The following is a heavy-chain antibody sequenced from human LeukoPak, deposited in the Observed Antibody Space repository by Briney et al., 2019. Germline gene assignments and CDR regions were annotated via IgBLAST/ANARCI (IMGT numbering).Heavy chain of an antibody. J-gene: IGHJ5*02. D-gene: IGHD5-18*01. CDR3: ACREFYSPWPGP. Sequence: GESLKISCKGSGYSFTSYWIGWVRQTPEKGLEWMGVIYPDDSRTRYNPSFEGQVTISADKSITTAYLQWSSLKASDTAMYYCACREFYSPWPGPWGQGTLVTVSS. CDR2: IYPDDSRT. V-gene: IGHV5-51*01. CDR1: GYSFTSYW.